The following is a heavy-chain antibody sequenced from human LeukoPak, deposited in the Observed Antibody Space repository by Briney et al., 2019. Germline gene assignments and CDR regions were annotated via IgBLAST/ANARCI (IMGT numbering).Heavy chain of an antibody. J-gene: IGHJ4*02. CDR2: ISPNNGDT. Sequence: VKVSCKPSGYTFSDSYIHWVRQAPGVGLQWMGWISPNNGDTNYAEDFQGRVNMTRDTSIRTAYMELTRLTLNDTAVYCCVRSPIGASAYWGRGTLVTVSS. CDR1: GYTFSDSY. V-gene: IGHV1-2*02. D-gene: IGHD3-10*01. CDR3: VRSPIGASAY.